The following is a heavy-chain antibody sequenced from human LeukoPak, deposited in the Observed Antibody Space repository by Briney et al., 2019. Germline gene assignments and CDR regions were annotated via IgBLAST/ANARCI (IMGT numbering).Heavy chain of an antibody. V-gene: IGHV3-33*07. Sequence: GGSLRLSCAASGFTFKKYWMNWVRQAPGKGLEWVAVIWYDGSNKYYADSVKGRFTISRDNSKNTLYLQMNSLRAEDTAVYYCARDRKRGSGYYENAAFDIWGQGTMVTVSS. D-gene: IGHD3-22*01. J-gene: IGHJ3*02. CDR2: IWYDGSNK. CDR1: GFTFKKYW. CDR3: ARDRKRGSGYYENAAFDI.